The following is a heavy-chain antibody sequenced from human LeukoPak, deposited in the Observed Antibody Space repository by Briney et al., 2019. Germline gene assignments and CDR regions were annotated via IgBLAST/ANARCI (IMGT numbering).Heavy chain of an antibody. V-gene: IGHV3-23*01. CDR1: GFTFSSYS. D-gene: IGHD6-13*01. J-gene: IGHJ5*02. Sequence: GGSLRLSCAASGFTFSSYSMIWLPQAPGKGREGVSAISGSGGSTYYADSVKGRFTISRDNSKNTLYLQMNSMRAEDTAVYYCAKDRIAEAGTGLNWFDPWGQGTLVTVSS. CDR3: AKDRIAEAGTGLNWFDP. CDR2: ISGSGGST.